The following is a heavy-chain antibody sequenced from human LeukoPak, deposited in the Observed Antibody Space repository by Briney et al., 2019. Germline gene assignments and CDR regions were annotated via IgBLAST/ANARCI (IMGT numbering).Heavy chain of an antibody. J-gene: IGHJ4*02. Sequence: GGSLRLSCAASGFTCSSYGMHWVRQAPGKVLEWVAFIRYDGSNKYYADSVKGRSTISRDNSKNTLYLQMNSLRAEDTAVYYCAKPHCSSTEFDYWGQGTLVTVSS. CDR3: AKPHCSSTEFDY. D-gene: IGHD6-13*01. CDR1: GFTCSSYG. CDR2: IRYDGSNK. V-gene: IGHV3-30*02.